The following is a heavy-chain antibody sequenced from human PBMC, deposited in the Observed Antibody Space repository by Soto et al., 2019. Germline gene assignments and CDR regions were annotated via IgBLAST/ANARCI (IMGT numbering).Heavy chain of an antibody. Sequence: EVQLVESGGGLVKPGGSLRLSCAASNFTFSNAWMNWVRQAPGKGLEWVGHIKSKTDGGTTDYAAPVKGRFTISSDDSKNTLYLQMNSLKSEDTAVYFCTTTSVSDIYVGSFDIWGQGTIVTVFS. J-gene: IGHJ3*02. V-gene: IGHV3-15*07. CDR3: TTTSVSDIYVGSFDI. CDR1: NFTFSNAW. D-gene: IGHD3-16*01. CDR2: IKSKTDGGTT.